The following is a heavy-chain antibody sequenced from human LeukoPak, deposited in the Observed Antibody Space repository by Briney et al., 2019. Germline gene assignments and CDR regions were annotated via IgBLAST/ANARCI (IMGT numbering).Heavy chain of an antibody. Sequence: ASVKVSCTASGYTFTGYYMNWVRQAPGQGLEWMGWINPNTGGTNNAQKFQGRVTMTRDTSISTAYVELSRLRSDDTAVYYCARSLVVVAVLYDSWGQGTLVTVSS. D-gene: IGHD2-15*01. V-gene: IGHV1-2*02. CDR2: INPNTGGT. CDR1: GYTFTGYY. J-gene: IGHJ4*02. CDR3: ARSLVVVAVLYDS.